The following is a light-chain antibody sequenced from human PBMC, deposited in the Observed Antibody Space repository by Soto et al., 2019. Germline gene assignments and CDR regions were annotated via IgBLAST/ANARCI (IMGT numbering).Light chain of an antibody. CDR1: SGHSSYA. V-gene: IGLV4-69*01. J-gene: IGLJ3*02. Sequence: QPVLTQSPSASASLGASVKLTCTLSSGHSSYAIAWHQQQPEKGPRYLMKVNSDGSHSKGDGIPDRFSGSSSGAERYLTISSLQSDDEADYYCQTWGTAIRVFGGGTKLTVL. CDR2: VNSDGSH. CDR3: QTWGTAIRV.